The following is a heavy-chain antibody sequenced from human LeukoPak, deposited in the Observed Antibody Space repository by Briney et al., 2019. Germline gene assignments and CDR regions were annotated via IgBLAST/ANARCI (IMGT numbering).Heavy chain of an antibody. CDR2: IYWNNDN. J-gene: IGHJ4*02. D-gene: IGHD3-9*01. Sequence: SGPTLVKPTQTLTLTCTFSGFSLSTRGVGVGWIRQPPGKAPEGLALIYWNNDNRYSPSLKSRLTITKDTSKNQVVLTMTNMDPVDTATYYCASSRYDILTGHYNFDYWGQGTLVTVSS. CDR1: GFSLSTRGVG. V-gene: IGHV2-5*01. CDR3: ASSRYDILTGHYNFDY.